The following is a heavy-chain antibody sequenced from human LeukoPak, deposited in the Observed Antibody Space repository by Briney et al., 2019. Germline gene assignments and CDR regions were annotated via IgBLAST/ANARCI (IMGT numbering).Heavy chain of an antibody. D-gene: IGHD6-13*01. CDR1: GGSIDSDNYY. V-gene: IGHV4-39*01. CDR3: ARVTRYPGIAVAGFDP. Sequence: SETLSLTCAASGGSIDSDNYYWGWIRRPPGKGLEWIGHMHYTGNTQHNPSLKSRVIISADMSKNQFSLKLSSVTAADTAVYYCARVTRYPGIAVAGFDPWGQGTLVTVSS. J-gene: IGHJ5*02. CDR2: MHYTGNT.